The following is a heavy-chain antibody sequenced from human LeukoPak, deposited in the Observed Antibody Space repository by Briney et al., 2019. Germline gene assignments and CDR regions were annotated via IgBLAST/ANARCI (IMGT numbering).Heavy chain of an antibody. CDR2: INLYGST. V-gene: IGHV4-34*01. CDR1: GGSFSGYY. Sequence: PSETLSLTCAVYGGSFSGYYWSWIRQPPGKGLEWIGEINLYGSTNYNPSLKSRVTISVDTSKNQFSLKLSSVTAADTAVYYCARNTYYDFWSGYYSSAPPYYFYGMDVWGQGTTVTVSS. CDR3: ARNTYYDFWSGYYSSAPPYYFYGMDV. J-gene: IGHJ6*02. D-gene: IGHD3-3*01.